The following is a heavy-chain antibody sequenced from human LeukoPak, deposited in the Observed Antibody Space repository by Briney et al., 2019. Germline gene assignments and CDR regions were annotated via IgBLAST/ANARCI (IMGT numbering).Heavy chain of an antibody. V-gene: IGHV1-18*01. CDR3: ARSYHYDSSGYPFPLYFDY. D-gene: IGHD3-22*01. CDR1: GYTFTSYG. Sequence: ASVKVSCRASGYTFTSYGISWVRQAPGQGLEWMGWISAYNGNTNYAQKLQGRVTMTTDTSTSTAYMELRSLRSDDTAVYYCARSYHYDSSGYPFPLYFDYWGQGTLVTVSS. CDR2: ISAYNGNT. J-gene: IGHJ4*02.